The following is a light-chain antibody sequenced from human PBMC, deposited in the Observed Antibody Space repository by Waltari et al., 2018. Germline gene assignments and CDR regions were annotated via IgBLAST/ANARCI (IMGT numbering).Light chain of an antibody. J-gene: IGKJ2*01. CDR1: QSIDTW. CDR3: QQANTFPYT. CDR2: GAS. Sequence: DIQMTQSPSSVSASVGDRVMITCRASQSIDTWVAWYQQKPGKAPELLIYGASSLQSGVPSRFSGSGSGTDFTLTISSLQPEDFATYYCQQANTFPYTFGPGTKLEIK. V-gene: IGKV1-12*01.